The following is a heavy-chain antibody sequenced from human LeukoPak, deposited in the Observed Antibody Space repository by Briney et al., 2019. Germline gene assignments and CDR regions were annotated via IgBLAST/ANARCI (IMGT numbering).Heavy chain of an antibody. CDR3: ARDWDYYEGHAFDI. CDR1: GFTVSSNY. Sequence: GGSLRLSCAASGFTVSSNYMSWVRQAPGKGLEWVSVIYSGGSTYYADSVKGRFTISRDNSKNTLYLQMNSLRVEDTAVYYCARDWDYYEGHAFDIWGQGTMVTVSS. D-gene: IGHD3-22*01. J-gene: IGHJ3*02. CDR2: IYSGGST. V-gene: IGHV3-53*01.